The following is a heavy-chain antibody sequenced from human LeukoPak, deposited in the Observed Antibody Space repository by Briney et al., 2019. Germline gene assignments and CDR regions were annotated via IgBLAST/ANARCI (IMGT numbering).Heavy chain of an antibody. CDR3: ARDHGGYDSGDY. J-gene: IGHJ4*02. D-gene: IGHD5-12*01. CDR1: GFTFSSYS. CDR2: ISSSSSYI. Sequence: GGSLRLSCAASGFTFSSYSMNWVRQAPGKGLEWVSSISSSSSYIYYADSVKGRFTISRDNAKNSLYLQMNSLRAEDTAVYYCARDHGGYDSGDYWGQGTLVTVSS. V-gene: IGHV3-21*01.